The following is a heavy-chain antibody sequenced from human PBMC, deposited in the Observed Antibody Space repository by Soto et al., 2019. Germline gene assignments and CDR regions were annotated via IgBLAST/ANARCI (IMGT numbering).Heavy chain of an antibody. CDR2: IYHSGST. CDR1: GGSISSSNW. D-gene: IGHD6-19*01. V-gene: IGHV4-4*02. J-gene: IGHJ6*02. Sequence: SETLSLTCAVSGGSISSSNWWSWVRQPPGKGLEWIGEIYHSGSTNYNPSLKSRVTISVDKSKNQFSLKLSSVTAADTAVYYCARVKVVDSSGWYYYYYGMDVWGQGTTVTVSS. CDR3: ARVKVVDSSGWYYYYYGMDV.